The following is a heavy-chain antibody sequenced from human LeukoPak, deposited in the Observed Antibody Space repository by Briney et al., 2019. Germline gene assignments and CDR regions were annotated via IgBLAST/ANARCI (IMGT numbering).Heavy chain of an antibody. V-gene: IGHV3-15*01. D-gene: IGHD3-10*01. CDR2: IKSKSDGGTT. CDR1: GFTFSNAW. Sequence: KPEGSLRLSCTASGFTFSNAWMSWVRQAPGKGLEWVGRIKSKSDGGTTDYAAPVKGRFTISRDDSKNTLYLQMNSLKTEDTAVYYCIRLWFVEFIWGQGTMVSVSS. J-gene: IGHJ3*02. CDR3: IRLWFVEFI.